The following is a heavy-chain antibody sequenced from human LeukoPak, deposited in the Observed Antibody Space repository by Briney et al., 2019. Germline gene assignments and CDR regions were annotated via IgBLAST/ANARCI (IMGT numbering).Heavy chain of an antibody. CDR1: GGSISSYY. J-gene: IGHJ5*02. V-gene: IGHV4-4*07. CDR3: VRDAFLGITMPVNWFDP. Sequence: PSETLSLTCSVSGGSISSYYWSWIRQPAGKALEWLGRISTGGSANYNPSLQSRVTMSIDTSKSQFSLNLNSVTAADTAVYYCVRDAFLGITMPVNWFDPWGQGTLVTVSA. D-gene: IGHD1-14*01. CDR2: ISTGGSA.